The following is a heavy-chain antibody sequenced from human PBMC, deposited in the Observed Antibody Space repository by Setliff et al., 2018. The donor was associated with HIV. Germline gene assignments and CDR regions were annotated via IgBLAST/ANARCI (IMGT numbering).Heavy chain of an antibody. V-gene: IGHV4-61*02. Sequence: NPSETLSLTCTVSGGSISSRSYYWSWLRQPAGKGLEWIGRIYSNGKTDYNPSLKSRVTISEDTSKNQFSLKVNSVTAADTAMYFCARESPDGLDYWGQGSLVTVS. CDR3: ARESPDGLDY. CDR1: GGSISSRSYY. CDR2: IYSNGKT. J-gene: IGHJ4*02. D-gene: IGHD2-8*01.